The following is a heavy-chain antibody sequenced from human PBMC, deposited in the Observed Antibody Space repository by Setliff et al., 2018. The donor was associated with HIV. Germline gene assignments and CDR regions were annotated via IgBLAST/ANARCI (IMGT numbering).Heavy chain of an antibody. D-gene: IGHD3-22*01. Sequence: SETLSLTCTVSGGSISCGGYYWSWIRQHPGKGLEWIGYIYYSGSTYYNPSLKSLVTISLDTSKNQFSLKLSSVTAADTAVYYCARLRGYDSSGYKYFQHWGQGTLVTVSS. J-gene: IGHJ1*01. V-gene: IGHV4-31*01. CDR1: GGSISCGGYY. CDR3: ARLRGYDSSGYKYFQH. CDR2: IYYSGST.